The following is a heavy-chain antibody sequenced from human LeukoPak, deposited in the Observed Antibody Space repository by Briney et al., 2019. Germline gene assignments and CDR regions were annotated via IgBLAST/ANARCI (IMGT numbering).Heavy chain of an antibody. CDR3: ARGRTSSSGNWFDP. J-gene: IGHJ5*02. V-gene: IGHV3-23*01. CDR1: GFTFSTYA. CDR2: ISGSGGTT. Sequence: PGGSLRLSCVASGFTFSTYAMNWVRQAPGKGLEWVSSISGSGGTTYYADSVRGRFTISRDSSKKTLYLQMNSLRAEDTAVYYCARGRTSSSGNWFDPWGQGTLVTVSS. D-gene: IGHD6-13*01.